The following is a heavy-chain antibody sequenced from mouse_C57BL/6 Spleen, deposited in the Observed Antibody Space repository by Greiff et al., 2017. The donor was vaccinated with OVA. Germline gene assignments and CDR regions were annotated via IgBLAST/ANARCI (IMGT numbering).Heavy chain of an antibody. CDR2: IYPGDGDT. CDR3: ARRGDYDVEDAMDY. CDR1: GYAFSSSW. V-gene: IGHV1-82*01. J-gene: IGHJ4*01. Sequence: QVQLQQSGPELVKPGASVKLSCKASGYAFSSSWMNWVKQRPGQGLEWIGRIYPGDGDTNYNGKFKGKATLTADKSSSTAYMQLSSLTSEDSAVYFCARRGDYDVEDAMDYWGQGTSVTVSS. D-gene: IGHD2-4*01.